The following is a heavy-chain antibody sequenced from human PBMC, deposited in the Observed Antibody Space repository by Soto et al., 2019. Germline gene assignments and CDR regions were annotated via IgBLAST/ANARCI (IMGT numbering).Heavy chain of an antibody. V-gene: IGHV3-74*01. D-gene: IGHD2-15*01. Sequence: GGSLRLSCSASGFTFSTYWMHWVRQVPGKGLVWVSRIHADGSDTSYADSVKGRFTISRDNTKNTLYLQMNSLRAEDTAVYYCARIPYCRAGSCYDLAYWGQGTRVTVSS. CDR3: ARIPYCRAGSCYDLAY. CDR2: IHADGSDT. CDR1: GFTFSTYW. J-gene: IGHJ4*02.